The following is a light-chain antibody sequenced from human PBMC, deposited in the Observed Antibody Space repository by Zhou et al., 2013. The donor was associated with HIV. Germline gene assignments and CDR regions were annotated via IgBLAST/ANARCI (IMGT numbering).Light chain of an antibody. J-gene: IGKJ4*01. CDR3: QQYGNFPGLT. CDR1: QSVSSS. Sequence: EIVLTQSPATLSLSPGERASLSCRASQSVSSSLAWYQQKPGQAPRLLIYDASNRATGIPARFSGSGSGTDFTLTISSLEPEDFAMYYCQQYGNFPGLTFGGGTKVEI. V-gene: IGKV3-11*01. CDR2: DAS.